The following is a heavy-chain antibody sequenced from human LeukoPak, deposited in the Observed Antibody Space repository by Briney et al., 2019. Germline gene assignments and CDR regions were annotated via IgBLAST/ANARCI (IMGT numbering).Heavy chain of an antibody. J-gene: IGHJ6*03. V-gene: IGHV3-7*01. CDR2: IKQDGSEK. CDR3: ARVRSITIFGVVTFPDYMDV. D-gene: IGHD3-3*01. Sequence: GGSLRLSCAASGLTFSSYWMSWVRQAPGEGVEWVAHIKQDGSEKYYVDCVEGRFTISRDNAKNSLYLQMNSLRAEDTAVYYCARVRSITIFGVVTFPDYMDVWGKGTTVTVSS. CDR1: GLTFSSYW.